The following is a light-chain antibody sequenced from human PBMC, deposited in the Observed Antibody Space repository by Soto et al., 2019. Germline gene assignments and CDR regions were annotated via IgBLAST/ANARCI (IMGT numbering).Light chain of an antibody. J-gene: IGKJ1*01. CDR2: GAS. CDR3: QQYLSTWT. Sequence: EIVLTQSPGTLSLSPGERATLSCRASQSVSSSYLAWYQQKPGQAPRLLIYGASSRATGIPDRFSGSGSGTDFTLTISRLEPEDFAVYYCQQYLSTWTFGQGTKVDIK. V-gene: IGKV3-20*01. CDR1: QSVSSSY.